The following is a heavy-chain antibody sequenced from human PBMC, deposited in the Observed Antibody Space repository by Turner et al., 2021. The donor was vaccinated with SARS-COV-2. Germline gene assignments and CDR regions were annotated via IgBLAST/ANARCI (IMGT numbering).Heavy chain of an antibody. CDR3: ARETVNNWVDP. V-gene: IGHV4-59*01. D-gene: IGHD2-21*02. Sequence: VQLQESGPRLVKPLETLSLTCTVSGGSMNSNYWSWIRQPPGKRLEWIGYIYYRGSTNYNPSLESRVTISVDTSRNQFYLNLTSVTAADTAIYYCARETVNNWVDPWGQGTLVTVSS. CDR2: IYYRGST. CDR1: GGSMNSNY. J-gene: IGHJ5*02.